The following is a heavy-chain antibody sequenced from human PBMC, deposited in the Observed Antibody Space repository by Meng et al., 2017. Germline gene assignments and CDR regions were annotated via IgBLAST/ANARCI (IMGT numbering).Heavy chain of an antibody. J-gene: IGHJ5*02. V-gene: IGHV1-3*01. Sequence: QVHLVQSGAEVKKPWASVKVSCKASGYTFTTYAIHWVRQAPGQRLEWMGWINAGNGNTRYSQKFQGRVSITRDTSASTAYMELSSLRSEDTAVYYCARCIAAAGNWFDPWGQGTLVTVSS. CDR3: ARCIAAAGNWFDP. CDR2: INAGNGNT. CDR1: GYTFTTYA. D-gene: IGHD6-25*01.